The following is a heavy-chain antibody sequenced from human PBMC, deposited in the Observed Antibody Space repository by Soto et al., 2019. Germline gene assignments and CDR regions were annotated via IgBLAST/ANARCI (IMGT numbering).Heavy chain of an antibody. Sequence: GXSLRLSCAASGYTFDDYGLSCVRQAPGKGLEWVSGINWNGGSTGYADSVKGRFTISRDNAKNSLYLQMNSLRAEDTALYYCARLYSSGWYGPGRYWGQGTLVTVSS. CDR3: ARLYSSGWYGPGRY. V-gene: IGHV3-20*04. J-gene: IGHJ4*02. CDR1: GYTFDDYG. CDR2: INWNGGST. D-gene: IGHD6-19*01.